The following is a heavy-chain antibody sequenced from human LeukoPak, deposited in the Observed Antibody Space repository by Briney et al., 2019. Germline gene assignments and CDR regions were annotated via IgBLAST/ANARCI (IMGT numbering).Heavy chain of an antibody. V-gene: IGHV3-33*01. J-gene: IGHJ4*02. D-gene: IGHD5-24*01. CDR2: IWYDGSNK. Sequence: GRSLRLSCAASGFTLSSYGMHWVRQAPGKGLEWVAVIWYDGSNKYYADSVKGRFTISRDNSKNTLYLQMNSLRAEDTAVYYCARDTNYLSGGVLGYWGQGTLVTVSS. CDR1: GFTLSSYG. CDR3: ARDTNYLSGGVLGY.